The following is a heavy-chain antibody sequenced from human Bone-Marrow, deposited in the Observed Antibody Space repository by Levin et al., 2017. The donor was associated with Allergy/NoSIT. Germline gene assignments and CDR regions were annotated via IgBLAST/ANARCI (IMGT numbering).Heavy chain of an antibody. CDR1: GFTFTNYW. CDR2: IKEDGTEK. Sequence: LSLTCAASGFTFTNYWMTWVRQAPGKGLEWVAHIKEDGTEKDYVGSVKGRFFISRDNGKNSLVLHMKSLRVEDTAIYYCARGGLEYSRPADYWGQGTLVTVSS. J-gene: IGHJ4*02. V-gene: IGHV3-7*01. CDR3: ARGGLEYSRPADY. D-gene: IGHD6-13*01.